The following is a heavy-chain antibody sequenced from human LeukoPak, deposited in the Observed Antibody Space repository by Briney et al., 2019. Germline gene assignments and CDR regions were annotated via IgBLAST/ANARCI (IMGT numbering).Heavy chain of an antibody. J-gene: IGHJ5*02. CDR2: ISAYNGNT. Sequence: GASVKVSCKASGYTFTSYGISWVRQAPGQGLEWMGWISAYNGNTNYAQKLQGRVTMTTDTSTSTAYMELRSLRSDDTAVYYCAREDYGSGSYGLDPWGQGTLVTVSS. CDR1: GYTFTSYG. CDR3: AREDYGSGSYGLDP. D-gene: IGHD3-10*01. V-gene: IGHV1-18*01.